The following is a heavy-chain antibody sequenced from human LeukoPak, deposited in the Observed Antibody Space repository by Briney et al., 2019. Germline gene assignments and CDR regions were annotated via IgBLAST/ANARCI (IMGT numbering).Heavy chain of an antibody. J-gene: IGHJ3*02. CDR2: INPSGGST. CDR3: ARFGLGKHIEVAGIPFDI. D-gene: IGHD6-19*01. V-gene: IGHV1-46*01. Sequence: ASVKVSCKASGYTFTSYYMHWVRRAPGQGLEWMGIINPSGGSTSYAQKFQGRVTMTRDMSTSTDYMELSSLRSEDTAVYYCARFGLGKHIEVAGIPFDIWGQGTMVTVSS. CDR1: GYTFTSYY.